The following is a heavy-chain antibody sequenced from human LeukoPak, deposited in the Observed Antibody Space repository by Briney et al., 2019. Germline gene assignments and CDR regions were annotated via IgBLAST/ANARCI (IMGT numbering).Heavy chain of an antibody. CDR1: GYTFTSYA. V-gene: IGHV1-3*03. CDR3: ARRGANYYDSSGQADDAFDI. Sequence: ASVKVSCKASGYTFTSYAMHWVRQAPGQRLEWMGWINAGNGNTKYSQEFQGRVTITRDTSASTAYMELSSLRSEDTAVYYCARRGANYYDSSGQADDAFDIWGQGTMVTVSS. CDR2: INAGNGNT. D-gene: IGHD3-22*01. J-gene: IGHJ3*02.